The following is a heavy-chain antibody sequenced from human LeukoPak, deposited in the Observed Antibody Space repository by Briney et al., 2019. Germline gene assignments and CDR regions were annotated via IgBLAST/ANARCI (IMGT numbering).Heavy chain of an antibody. Sequence: ASVKVSCKASGYTFTSYGISWVRQAPGQGLEWMEWISAYNGNTNYAQKLQGRVTMTEDISTDTAYMELCSLRSEDTAVYYCATDYYDSSGYYWNAFDIWGQGTMVTVSS. CDR3: ATDYYDSSGYYWNAFDI. CDR2: ISAYNGNT. D-gene: IGHD3-22*01. J-gene: IGHJ3*02. CDR1: GYTFTSYG. V-gene: IGHV1-18*01.